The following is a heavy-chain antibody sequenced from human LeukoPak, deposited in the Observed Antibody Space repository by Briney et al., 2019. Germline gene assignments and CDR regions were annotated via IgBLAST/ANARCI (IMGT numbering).Heavy chain of an antibody. CDR2: ISSSSSYI. V-gene: IGHV3-21*01. J-gene: IGHJ4*02. CDR1: GFTFSSYS. D-gene: IGHD3-16*01. Sequence: PGGSLGLSCAASGFTFSSYSMNWVRHDPGEGLEWVSSISSSSSYIYYADSVKGRFTISRDNAKNSLYLQMNSLTPVATAVYECASGGVRPDYWGQGTLVTV. CDR3: ASGGVRPDY.